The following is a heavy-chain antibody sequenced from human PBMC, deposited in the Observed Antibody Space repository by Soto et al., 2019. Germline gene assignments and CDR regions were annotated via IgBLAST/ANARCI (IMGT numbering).Heavy chain of an antibody. CDR3: ARALRGQETVQYYYYYYGMDV. D-gene: IGHD3-16*01. J-gene: IGHJ6*02. Sequence: SETLSLTCAVSGGSFSGYHLNWIRQPPGKGLEWIGEIHHSGSTNYNPSLKSRVTLSLDTTKNQVSLKVSSVSAADTAVYYCARALRGQETVQYYYYYYGMDVWGLGTSVTVSS. V-gene: IGHV4-34*01. CDR2: IHHSGST. CDR1: GGSFSGYH.